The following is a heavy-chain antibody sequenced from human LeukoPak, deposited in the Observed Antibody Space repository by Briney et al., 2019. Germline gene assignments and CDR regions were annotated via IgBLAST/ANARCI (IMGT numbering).Heavy chain of an antibody. Sequence: PSETLSLTCTVSGGSISSSSYYWGWIRQPPGKGLEWIGSIYYSGSTNYNPSLKSRVTMSVDTSKNQFSLKLSSVTAADTAVYYCARDDWAAAGWLDYWGQGALVTVSS. V-gene: IGHV4-39*07. CDR1: GGSISSSSYY. D-gene: IGHD6-13*01. CDR2: IYYSGST. CDR3: ARDDWAAAGWLDY. J-gene: IGHJ4*02.